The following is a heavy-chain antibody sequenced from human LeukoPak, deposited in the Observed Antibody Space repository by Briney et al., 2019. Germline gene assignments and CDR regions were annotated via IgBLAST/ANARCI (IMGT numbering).Heavy chain of an antibody. J-gene: IGHJ4*02. V-gene: IGHV4-39*01. CDR3: ARHGSGSYYTYFDY. D-gene: IGHD3-10*01. CDR2: IYYSGST. CDR1: GGSISSSSYY. Sequence: ASETLSLTCTVSGGSISSSSYYWGWIRQPPGKGLEWIGSIYYSGSTYYNPSLKSRVTISVDTSKNQFSLKLSSVTAADTAVYYCARHGSGSYYTYFDYWGQGTLVTVSS.